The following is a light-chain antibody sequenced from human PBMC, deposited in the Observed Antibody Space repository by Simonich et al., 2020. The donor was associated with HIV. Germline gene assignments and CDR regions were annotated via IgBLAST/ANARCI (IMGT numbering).Light chain of an antibody. CDR3: QQSYSTPPVT. J-gene: IGKJ3*01. CDR2: AAS. V-gene: IGKV1-39*01. Sequence: DIQMTQSPSSLSASVGDRVTITCRASQSIGTYLNWCQQKPGKVPKILIDAASSLQSGVPSRFSGSGSGTDFTLTISSLQPEDFATYYCQQSYSTPPVTFGPGTKVDIK. CDR1: QSIGTY.